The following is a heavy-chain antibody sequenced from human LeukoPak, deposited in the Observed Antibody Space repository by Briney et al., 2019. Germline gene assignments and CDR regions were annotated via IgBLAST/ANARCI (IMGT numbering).Heavy chain of an antibody. V-gene: IGHV3-74*01. J-gene: IGHJ6*04. CDR1: GFTFSSYW. CDR2: INSDGSSI. Sequence: GGSLRLSCAASGFTFSSYWMHWVRHVPGKGLVWVSRINSDGSSISYADSVKGRFTISRDNAKNTLYLQMNSLRAEDTAVYYCARAPRYYDILTGSYYYYGMDVWGKGTTVTVSS. D-gene: IGHD3-9*01. CDR3: ARAPRYYDILTGSYYYYGMDV.